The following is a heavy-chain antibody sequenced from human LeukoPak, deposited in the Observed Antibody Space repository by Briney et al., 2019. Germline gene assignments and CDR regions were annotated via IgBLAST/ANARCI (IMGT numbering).Heavy chain of an antibody. D-gene: IGHD6-13*01. J-gene: IGHJ6*03. CDR1: GYTFTSYY. CDR3: ARDRAAGSLYYYMDV. Sequence: ASVKVSCKASGYTFTSYYMHWVRQAPGQGLEWMGIINPSGGSTSYAQKLQGRVTMTRDMSTSTVYMELSSLRSEDTAVYYCARDRAAGSLYYYMDVWGKGTTVTVSS. V-gene: IGHV1-46*01. CDR2: INPSGGST.